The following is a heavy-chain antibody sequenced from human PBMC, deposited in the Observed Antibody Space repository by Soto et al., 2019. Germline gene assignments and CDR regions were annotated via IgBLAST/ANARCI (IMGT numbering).Heavy chain of an antibody. CDR3: ARPRYYYGSGSYYDY. Sequence: SETLSLTCTVSGGSISSSSYYWGWIRQPPGKGLEWIGSIYYSGSTYYNPSLKSRVTISVDTSKNQFSLKLSSVTAADTAVYYCARPRYYYGSGSYYDYWGQGNLVTVSS. CDR1: GGSISSSSYY. CDR2: IYYSGST. V-gene: IGHV4-39*01. J-gene: IGHJ4*02. D-gene: IGHD3-10*01.